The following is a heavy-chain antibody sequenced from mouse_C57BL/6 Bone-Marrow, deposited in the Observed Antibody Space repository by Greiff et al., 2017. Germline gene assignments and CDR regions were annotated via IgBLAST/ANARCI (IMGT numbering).Heavy chain of an antibody. Sequence: VQRVESGPGLVQPSQSLSITCTVSGFSLTSYGVHWVRQPPGKGLEWLGVIWSGGSTDYNAAFISRLSISKDNSKSQVFFKMNRRQADDTAIYYWASRLGFAYWGQGTLVTVSA. CDR1: GFSLTSYG. J-gene: IGHJ3*01. CDR3: ASRLGFAY. V-gene: IGHV2-4*01. CDR2: IWSGGST.